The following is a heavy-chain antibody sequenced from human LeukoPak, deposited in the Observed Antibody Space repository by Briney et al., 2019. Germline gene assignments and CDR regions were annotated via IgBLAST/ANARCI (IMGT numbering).Heavy chain of an antibody. CDR3: ARDHDNSGRSASFDY. V-gene: IGHV4-39*07. D-gene: IGHD1-26*01. CDR1: GGSISSSSYY. J-gene: IGHJ4*02. Sequence: PSETLPLTCTVSGGSISSSSYYWGWIRQPPGKGLEWIGSIYYSGSTYYNPSLKSRVTISVDTSRNQFSLKLSSVTAADTAVYYCARDHDNSGRSASFDYWGQGTLVTVSS. CDR2: IYYSGST.